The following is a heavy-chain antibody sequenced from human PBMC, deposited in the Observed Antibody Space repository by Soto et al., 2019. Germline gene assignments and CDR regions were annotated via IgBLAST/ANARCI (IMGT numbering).Heavy chain of an antibody. CDR3: AKRDSDGDYYFDY. D-gene: IGHD2-21*01. V-gene: IGHV3-23*01. Sequence: GGSLRLSCVGSGFTFSSYAMSWVRQPPGKGLEWVSTIGGSGGASTHYADPVKGRFTISRDKSKSTLYLQMNSLRAEDTAIYYCAKRDSDGDYYFDYWGQGTLVTV. CDR2: IGGSGGAST. CDR1: GFTFSSYA. J-gene: IGHJ4*02.